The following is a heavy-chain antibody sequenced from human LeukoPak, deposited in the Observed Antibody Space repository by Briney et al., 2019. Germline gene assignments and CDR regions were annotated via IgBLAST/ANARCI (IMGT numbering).Heavy chain of an antibody. CDR1: GGSISSYY. V-gene: IGHV4-59*01. Sequence: SETLSLTCTVSGGSISSYYWSWIRQPPGKGLEWIGYIYYSGSTNYNPSLKSRVTISVATSKNQFSLKLNSVTAADTAVYYCARTTEGYCRSTSCYGFYYSYYMDVWGKGTTVTISS. D-gene: IGHD2-2*01. J-gene: IGHJ6*03. CDR3: ARTTEGYCRSTSCYGFYYSYYMDV. CDR2: IYYSGST.